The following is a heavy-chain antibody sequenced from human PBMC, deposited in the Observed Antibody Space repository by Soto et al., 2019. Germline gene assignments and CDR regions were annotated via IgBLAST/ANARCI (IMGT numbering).Heavy chain of an antibody. CDR1: GFSFRDYY. CDR2: ISGSGNTI. V-gene: IGHV3-11*01. CDR3: ARDRLPMVVVVMGWFDP. D-gene: IGHD3-22*01. J-gene: IGHJ5*02. Sequence: LRLSCAASGFSFRDYYMSWIRQAPGKGLEWISYISGSGNTIYYADSVKGRFIISRDNAKNSLFLQMNSLRADDTAVYYCARDRLPMVVVVMGWFDPWGQGTLVTVSS.